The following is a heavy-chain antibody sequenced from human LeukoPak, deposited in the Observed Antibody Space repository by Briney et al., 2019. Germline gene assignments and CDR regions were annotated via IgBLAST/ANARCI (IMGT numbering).Heavy chain of an antibody. CDR2: INHSGST. V-gene: IGHV4-34*01. Sequence: SETLSLTCAVYGGSFSGYYWSWIRQPPGKGLEWIGEINHSGSTNYNPSLKSRVTISVDTSKSQFSLKLSSVTAADTAVYYCARRTSRQIANWGQGTLVTVSS. CDR1: GGSFSGYY. CDR3: ARRTSRQIAN. D-gene: IGHD6-13*01. J-gene: IGHJ4*02.